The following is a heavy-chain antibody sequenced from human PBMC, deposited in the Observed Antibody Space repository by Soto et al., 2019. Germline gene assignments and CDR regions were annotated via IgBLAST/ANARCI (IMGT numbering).Heavy chain of an antibody. V-gene: IGHV1-18*01. CDR3: ARGVTIFGVVHNLFDF. CDR1: GYTFTSYG. J-gene: IGHJ5*01. D-gene: IGHD3-3*01. CDR2: ISAYNGNT. Sequence: ASVKVSCKASGYTFTSYGISWVRQAPGQGLEWMGWISAYNGNTNYAQKLQGRVTMTTDASTSTAYMELRSLRSDDTAVYYCARGVTIFGVVHNLFDFWGQGSLVTGSS.